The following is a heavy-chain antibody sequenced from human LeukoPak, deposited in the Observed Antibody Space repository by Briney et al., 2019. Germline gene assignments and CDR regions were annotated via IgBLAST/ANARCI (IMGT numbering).Heavy chain of an antibody. J-gene: IGHJ5*02. CDR2: MNPNSGNT. CDR3: ARSIVATYWFDP. D-gene: IGHD5-12*01. Sequence: ASVKVSCKASGYTFTSYDINWVRQATGQGLEWMGWMNPNSGNTGYAQKFQGRVTMTRNTSISTAYMELCSLRSEDTAVYYCARSIVATYWFDPWGQGTLVTVSS. CDR1: GYTFTSYD. V-gene: IGHV1-8*01.